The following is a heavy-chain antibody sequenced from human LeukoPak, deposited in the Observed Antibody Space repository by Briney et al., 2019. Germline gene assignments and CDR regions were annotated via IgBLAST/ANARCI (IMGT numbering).Heavy chain of an antibody. Sequence: GGSLRLSCAASGFTFISYWISWVRQAPGKGLECVANIKQDGSEKYYVDSVKGRFTISRDNAKNSLYLQMNSLRAEDTAVYYCARINGYYYYGMDVWGQGTTVTVSS. CDR2: IKQDGSEK. CDR3: ARINGYYYYGMDV. D-gene: IGHD2-8*01. V-gene: IGHV3-7*01. CDR1: GFTFISYW. J-gene: IGHJ6*02.